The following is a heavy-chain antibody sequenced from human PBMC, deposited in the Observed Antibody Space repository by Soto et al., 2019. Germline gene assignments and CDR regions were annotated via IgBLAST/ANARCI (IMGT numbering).Heavy chain of an antibody. D-gene: IGHD3-16*01. CDR1: GFSFSSFG. Sequence: GGSLRLSCAASGFSFSSFGMNWVRQAPGKGLEWVSYISYDSSKPIYYAESVKGRFTISRDNAKNSLYLQMNSLRAEDTAVYYCARDLWDDLAGGESDYWGQGTLVTVSS. J-gene: IGHJ4*02. CDR2: ISYDSSKPI. CDR3: ARDLWDDLAGGESDY. V-gene: IGHV3-48*01.